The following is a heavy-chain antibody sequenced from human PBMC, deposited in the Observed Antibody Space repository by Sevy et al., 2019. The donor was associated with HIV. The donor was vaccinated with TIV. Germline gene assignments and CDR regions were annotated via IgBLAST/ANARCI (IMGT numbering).Heavy chain of an antibody. D-gene: IGHD3-9*01. V-gene: IGHV3-23*01. J-gene: IGHJ4*02. CDR2: SSGSGGST. Sequence: GGSLRLSCAASGFTFSSYAMSWVRQAPGKGLEWVSGSSGSGGSTYYADSVKGRFTISRDNSKNTLYLQMNSLRAEDTAVYYCAKAPYYDILTGYYKDNYFDYWGQGTLVTVSS. CDR3: AKAPYYDILTGYYKDNYFDY. CDR1: GFTFSSYA.